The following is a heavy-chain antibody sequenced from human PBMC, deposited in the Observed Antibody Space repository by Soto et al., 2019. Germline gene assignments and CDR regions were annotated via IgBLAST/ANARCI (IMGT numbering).Heavy chain of an antibody. CDR2: IYYRGNT. D-gene: IGHD3-22*01. CDR1: GGSMSPYY. J-gene: IGHJ6*02. CDR3: ARVVDYYDPYYYYGMDV. V-gene: IGHV4-59*08. Sequence: PSETLSLTCSVFGGSMSPYYWSWIRQSPGKGLEWIANIYYRGNTNYNPSLESRVTISIDTSKNQFSLKLNSLTAADTAVYYCARVVDYYDPYYYYGMDVWGQGTTVTVSS.